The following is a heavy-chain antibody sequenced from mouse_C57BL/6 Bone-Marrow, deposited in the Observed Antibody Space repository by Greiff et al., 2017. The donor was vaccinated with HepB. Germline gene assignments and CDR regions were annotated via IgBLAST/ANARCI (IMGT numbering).Heavy chain of an antibody. CDR2: IYPNNGGN. Sequence: VQLKESGPELVKPGASVKMSCKASGYTFTDYYMHWVKQSHGKSLEWIGYIYPNNGGNGYNQKFKGKATLTVDKSSSTAYMELRSLTSEDSAVYYCVGSITTVVAGDYWGQGTTLTVSS. CDR3: VGSITTVVAGDY. D-gene: IGHD1-1*01. J-gene: IGHJ2*01. CDR1: GYTFTDYY. V-gene: IGHV1-34*01.